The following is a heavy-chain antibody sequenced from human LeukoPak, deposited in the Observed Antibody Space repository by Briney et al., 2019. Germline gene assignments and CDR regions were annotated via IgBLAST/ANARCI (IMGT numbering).Heavy chain of an antibody. CDR2: VRGSAGST. CDR1: GFTFSSYA. V-gene: IGHV3-23*01. Sequence: PGGSLRLSCAASGFTFSSYAMSWVRQAPGKGLEWVSAVRGSAGSTYYADSVKGRFTISRDNSKNTLYLQMNSLRAEDTAVYYCAKDLGDNYAPGPYDYWGQGTLVTVSS. J-gene: IGHJ4*02. CDR3: AKDLGDNYAPGPYDY. D-gene: IGHD2-2*01.